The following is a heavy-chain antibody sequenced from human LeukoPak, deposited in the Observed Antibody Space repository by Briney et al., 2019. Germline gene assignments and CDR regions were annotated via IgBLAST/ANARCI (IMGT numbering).Heavy chain of an antibody. CDR1: GYTFIGNY. D-gene: IGHD6-19*01. CDR2: ISAYNGNT. CDR3: ARGGIAVAEGDAFDI. Sequence: ASVKVSCKASGYTFIGNYIHWVRQAPGQGLEWMGWISAYNGNTNYAQKLQGRVTMTTDTSTSTAYMELRSLRSDDTAVYYCARGGIAVAEGDAFDIWGQGTMVTVSS. J-gene: IGHJ3*02. V-gene: IGHV1-18*04.